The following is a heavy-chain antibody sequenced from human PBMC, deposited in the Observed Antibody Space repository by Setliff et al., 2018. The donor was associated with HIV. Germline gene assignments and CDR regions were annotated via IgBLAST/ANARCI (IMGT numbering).Heavy chain of an antibody. J-gene: IGHJ5*01. CDR1: GGSIIDSRYF. D-gene: IGHD3-3*01. V-gene: IGHV4-39*01. CDR2: VYYSGTT. Sequence: SETLSLTCTVSGGSIIDSRYFWGWIRQPPGKGLEWIGSVYYSGTTYYSSSLKSRVTVSVDTSRIQFSLNLTSVTAADTAVYKCVRHVWSDDFLVPGWFDSWSQGTLVTVSS. CDR3: VRHVWSDDFLVPGWFDS.